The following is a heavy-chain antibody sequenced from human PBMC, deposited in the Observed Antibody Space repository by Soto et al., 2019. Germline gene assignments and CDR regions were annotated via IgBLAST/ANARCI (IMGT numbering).Heavy chain of an antibody. CDR1: GFTFSSYA. Sequence: GGSLRLSCAASGFTFSSYAMSWVRQAPGKGLEWVSAISGSGGSTYYADSVKGRFTISRDNSKNTLYLQMNSLRAEDTAVYYCAKGQRIVVVPAAIFGWGQGTLVTVSS. CDR3: AKGQRIVVVPAAIFG. CDR2: ISGSGGST. V-gene: IGHV3-23*01. J-gene: IGHJ4*02. D-gene: IGHD2-2*01.